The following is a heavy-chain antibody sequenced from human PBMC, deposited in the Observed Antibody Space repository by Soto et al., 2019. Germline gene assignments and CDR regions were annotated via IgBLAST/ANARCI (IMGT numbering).Heavy chain of an antibody. Sequence: PGGSLRLSGAASGFTFSSYAMHWVRQAPGKGLEWVAVISYDGSNKYYADSVKGRFTISRDNSKNTLYLQMNSLRAEETAVYYCARDRIRAAAGYFDYWGQGTLVTVSS. CDR3: ARDRIRAAAGYFDY. V-gene: IGHV3-30*01. J-gene: IGHJ4*02. D-gene: IGHD6-13*01. CDR1: GFTFSSYA. CDR2: ISYDGSNK.